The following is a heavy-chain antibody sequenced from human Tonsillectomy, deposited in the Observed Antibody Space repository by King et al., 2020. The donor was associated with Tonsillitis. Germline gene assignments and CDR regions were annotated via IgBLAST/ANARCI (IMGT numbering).Heavy chain of an antibody. D-gene: IGHD6-19*01. CDR2: IYYSGST. CDR1: GGSISSSSYY. V-gene: IGHV4-39*01. CDR3: AGLVGEAVADNYYYYGMDV. J-gene: IGHJ6*02. Sequence: QLQESGPGLVKPSETLSLTCTVSGGSISSSSYYWGWIRQPPGKGLEWIGSIYYSGSTYYNPSLKSRVTISVDTSKNQFSLKLSSVTAADTAVYYGAGLVGEAVADNYYYYGMDVWGQGTTVTVSS.